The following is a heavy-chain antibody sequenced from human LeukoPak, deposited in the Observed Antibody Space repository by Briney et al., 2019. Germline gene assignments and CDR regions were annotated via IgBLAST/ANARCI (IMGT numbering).Heavy chain of an antibody. CDR1: GYTLTELS. V-gene: IGHV1-24*01. J-gene: IGHJ4*02. Sequence: GASVKVSCKVSGYTLTELSMHWVRQAPGKGFEWVGGFDPEDGETIYAQKFQGRVTMTEDTSTDTAYMELSSLRSEDTAVYYCATQVGAFGVAFDYWGQGTLVTVSS. CDR2: FDPEDGET. CDR3: ATQVGAFGVAFDY. D-gene: IGHD1-26*01.